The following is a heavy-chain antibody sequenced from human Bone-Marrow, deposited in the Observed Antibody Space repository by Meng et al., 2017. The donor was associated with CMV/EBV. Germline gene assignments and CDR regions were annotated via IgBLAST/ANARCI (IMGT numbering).Heavy chain of an antibody. V-gene: IGHV1-69*06. J-gene: IGHJ4*02. D-gene: IGHD6-13*01. Sequence: TCTNYAISCVRQAPGQVLEWMGQIIPSLGTTNYAQTFQSRVTITADKSSTTAATTAHLELSSLTSDDTAVYFCARDMAASGATFDLWGQGTLVTVSS. CDR1: TCTNYA. CDR2: IIPSLGTT. CDR3: ARDMAASGATFDL.